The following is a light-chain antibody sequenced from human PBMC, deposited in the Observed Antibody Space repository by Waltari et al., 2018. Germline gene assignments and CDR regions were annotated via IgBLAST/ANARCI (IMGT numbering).Light chain of an antibody. CDR3: NSRDSTGDRQV. J-gene: IGLJ3*02. Sequence: SSELTQDPAVSVALGQTVKITCQGDSLRRYFASWFQQKPGQAPVLVIYGDDNKPPSGIPDRFSGSSSGNTASLTITGAQAEDEGDYYCNSRDSTGDRQVFGGGTKVTVL. CDR2: GDDN. V-gene: IGLV3-19*01. CDR1: SLRRYF.